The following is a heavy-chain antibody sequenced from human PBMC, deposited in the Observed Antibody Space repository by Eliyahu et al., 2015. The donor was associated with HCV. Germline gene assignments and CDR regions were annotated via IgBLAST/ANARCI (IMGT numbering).Heavy chain of an antibody. CDR1: GXSVSSNSXA. J-gene: IGHJ6*02. V-gene: IGHV6-1*01. Sequence: QVQLQQSGPGLVKPSQTLSLTCAISGXSVSSNSXAWNWIRQSPSRGLEWLGRTYYRSKWYNDYAVSVKSRITINPDTSKNQFSLQLNSVTPEDTAVYYCARDRGCYLSYYYYGMDVWGQGTTVTVSS. CDR3: ARDRGCYLSYYYYGMDV. D-gene: IGHD1-26*01. CDR2: TYYRSKWYN.